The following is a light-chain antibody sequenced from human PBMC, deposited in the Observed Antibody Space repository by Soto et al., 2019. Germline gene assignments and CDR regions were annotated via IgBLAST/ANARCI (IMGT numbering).Light chain of an antibody. V-gene: IGLV2-14*01. J-gene: IGLJ1*01. Sequence: QSVLTQPASVSGSPGQSISISCTGTSSDVGGYNFVSWYQQHPDKAPKLVIFDVNNRPSGVSDRFSGSKSGNTAPLTISGLQLEDEADYYCSSYTSDSTYVFGTGTKVTVL. CDR3: SSYTSDSTYV. CDR2: DVN. CDR1: SSDVGGYNF.